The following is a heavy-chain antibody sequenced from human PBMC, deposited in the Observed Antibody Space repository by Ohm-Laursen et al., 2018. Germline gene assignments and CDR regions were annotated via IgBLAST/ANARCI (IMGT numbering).Heavy chain of an antibody. CDR1: GFTFSSFA. CDR3: ARFGAIPDY. V-gene: IGHV3-48*03. J-gene: IGHJ4*02. D-gene: IGHD3-16*01. Sequence: SLRLSCTASGFTFSSFAMSWVRQAPGKGLEWVSYISSSGSTIYYADSVKGRFTISRDNAKNSLYLQMNSLRAEDTAVYYCARFGAIPDYWGQGTLVTVSS. CDR2: ISSSGSTI.